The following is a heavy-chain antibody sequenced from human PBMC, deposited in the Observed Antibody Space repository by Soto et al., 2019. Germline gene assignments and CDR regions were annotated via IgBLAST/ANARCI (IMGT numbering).Heavy chain of an antibody. D-gene: IGHD3-10*01. CDR3: AGQFFYGSGIPDAFDI. CDR1: GGSISSGGYY. Sequence: QVQLQESGPGLVKPSQTLSLTCTVSGGSISSGGYYWSWIRQHPGKGLEWIGYIYYSGSTYYNPSLKSRVTISVDTSKNQFSLKLSSVTAADTAVYYCAGQFFYGSGIPDAFDIWGQGTMVTVSS. J-gene: IGHJ3*02. V-gene: IGHV4-31*03. CDR2: IYYSGST.